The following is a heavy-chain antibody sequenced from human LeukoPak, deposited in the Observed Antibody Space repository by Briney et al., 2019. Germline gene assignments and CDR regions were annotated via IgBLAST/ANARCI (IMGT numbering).Heavy chain of an antibody. CDR1: GFTFSSYA. CDR3: ARAVRTFDI. J-gene: IGHJ3*02. CDR2: IWYDGSIK. V-gene: IGHV3-33*08. Sequence: GRSLRLSCAASGFTFSSYAMHWVRQAPGKGLEWVAVIWYDGSIKYYADSVKGRFTISRDNSKNTLYLQMNSLRAEDTAVYHCARAVRTFDIWGQGTIVIVSS. D-gene: IGHD3-22*01.